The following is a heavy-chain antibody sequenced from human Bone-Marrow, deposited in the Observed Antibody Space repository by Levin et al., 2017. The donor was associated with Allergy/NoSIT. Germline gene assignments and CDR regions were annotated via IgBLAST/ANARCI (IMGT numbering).Heavy chain of an antibody. D-gene: IGHD3-22*01. CDR1: GFTFSSYG. J-gene: IGHJ4*02. CDR2: ISYDGSNK. V-gene: IGHV3-30*18. Sequence: GESLKISCAASGFTFSSYGMHWVRQAPGKGLEWVAVISYDGSNKYYADSVKGRFTISRDNSKNTLYLQMNSLRAEDTAVYYCAKGHYYDSSGYSGSFDYWGQGTLVTVSS. CDR3: AKGHYYDSSGYSGSFDY.